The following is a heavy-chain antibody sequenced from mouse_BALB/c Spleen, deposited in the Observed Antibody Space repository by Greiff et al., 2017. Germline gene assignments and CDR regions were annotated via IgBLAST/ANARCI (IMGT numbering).Heavy chain of an antibody. Sequence: EVQLVESGGGLVQPGGSLRLSCATSGFTFTDYYMSWVRQPPGKALEWLGFIRNKANGYTTEYSASVKGRFTISRDNSQSILYLQMNTLRAEDSATYYCARDGNYGSSYYYAMDYWGQGTSVTVSS. V-gene: IGHV7-3*02. CDR2: IRNKANGYTT. CDR3: ARDGNYGSSYYYAMDY. D-gene: IGHD1-1*01. CDR1: GFTFTDYY. J-gene: IGHJ4*01.